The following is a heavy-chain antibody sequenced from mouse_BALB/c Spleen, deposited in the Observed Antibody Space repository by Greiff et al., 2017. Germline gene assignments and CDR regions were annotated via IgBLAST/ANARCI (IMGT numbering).Heavy chain of an antibody. J-gene: IGHJ4*01. V-gene: IGHV1S81*02. CDR1: GYTFTSYY. CDR2: INPSNGGT. D-gene: IGHD2-3*01. Sequence: QVQLQQSGAELVKPGASVKLSCKASGYTFTSYYMYWVKQRPGQGLEWIGEINPSNGGTNFNEKFKSKATLTVDKSSSTAYMQLSSLTSEDSAVYYCTRVYDVYYGYAMDYWGQGTSVTVSS. CDR3: TRVYDVYYGYAMDY.